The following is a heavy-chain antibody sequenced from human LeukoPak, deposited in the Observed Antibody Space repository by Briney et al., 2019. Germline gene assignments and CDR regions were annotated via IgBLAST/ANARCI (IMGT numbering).Heavy chain of an antibody. J-gene: IGHJ6*02. V-gene: IGHV4-39*01. D-gene: IGHD3-3*01. Sequence: GSLRLSCAASGFTFSSYAMSWVRQAPGKGLEWIGSIYYSGSTYYNPSLKSRVTISVDTSKNQFSLKLSSVTAADTAVYYCASSETPYDFWSGYSLRDFYYGMDVWGQGTTVTVSS. CDR2: IYYSGST. CDR3: ASSETPYDFWSGYSLRDFYYGMDV. CDR1: GFTFSSYA.